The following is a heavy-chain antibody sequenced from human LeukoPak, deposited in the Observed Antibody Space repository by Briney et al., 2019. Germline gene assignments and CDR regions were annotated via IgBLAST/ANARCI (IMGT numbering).Heavy chain of an antibody. Sequence: PSETLSLTCTVSGGSISSGSYYWSWIRQPAGKGLERIGRIYTSGSTNYNPSLKSRVTISVDTSKNQFSLKLSSVTAADTAVYYCFGTPGWLQGTSFDYWGQGTLVTVSS. CDR1: GGSISSGSYY. CDR3: FGTPGWLQGTSFDY. D-gene: IGHD5-24*01. CDR2: IYTSGST. V-gene: IGHV4-61*02. J-gene: IGHJ4*02.